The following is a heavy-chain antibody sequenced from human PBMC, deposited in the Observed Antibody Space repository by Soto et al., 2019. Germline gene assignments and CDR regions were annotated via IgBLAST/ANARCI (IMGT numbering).Heavy chain of an antibody. J-gene: IGHJ4*02. V-gene: IGHV4-4*02. Sequence: QVQLQESGPGLVKPSGTLSLTCAVSGGSFTSNNWWTWVRQPPGQGLEWIGEIYRTGSTNYNPSLKSRVTISLAKSGNQFSLKVTSLTAADTAVYYCASRDPGTSVDYWGQGTLVTVSS. CDR3: ASRDPGTSVDY. CDR2: IYRTGST. D-gene: IGHD1-7*01. CDR1: GGSFTSNNW.